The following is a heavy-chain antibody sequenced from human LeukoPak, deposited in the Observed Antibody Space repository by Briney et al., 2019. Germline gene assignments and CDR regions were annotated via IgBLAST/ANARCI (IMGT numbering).Heavy chain of an antibody. J-gene: IGHJ4*02. D-gene: IGHD6-6*01. Sequence: SETLSLTCTVSGGSISSSSYYWGWIRQPPGKGLEWIGSIYYSGSTYYNPSLKSRVTISVDTSKNQFSLKLSSVTAADTAVYYCAREYIAARPYYFDYWGQGTLVTVSS. CDR1: GGSISSSSYY. CDR3: AREYIAARPYYFDY. CDR2: IYYSGST. V-gene: IGHV4-39*07.